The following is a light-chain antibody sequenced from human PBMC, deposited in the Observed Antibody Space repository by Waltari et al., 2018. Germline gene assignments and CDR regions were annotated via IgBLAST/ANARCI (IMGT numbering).Light chain of an antibody. J-gene: IGLJ1*01. Sequence: QSALTQPRSVSGSPGQSVTISCTGTSRDVGASQYVPWFQQHPGGAPKLLIFEVTERPSGVPDRFSGSKSANTTSLTISGLQPDDEADYYCCSYAGTYTYVFGPGTSVTVL. CDR1: SRDVGASQY. CDR2: EVT. V-gene: IGLV2-11*01. CDR3: CSYAGTYTYV.